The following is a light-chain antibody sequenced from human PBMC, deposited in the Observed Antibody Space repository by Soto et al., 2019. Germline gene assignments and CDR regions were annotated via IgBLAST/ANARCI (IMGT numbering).Light chain of an antibody. J-gene: IGLJ2*01. V-gene: IGLV1-44*01. CDR1: SSNIGNDL. CDR2: SN. Sequence: QSVLTQPPSVSGIPGQRVTISCSGSSSNIGNDLLNWYQQLPGTAPKLLIYSNQRPSGVPDRFTGSKSGTSAFLAISGLQSEDEADYYCAAWDDSLGGVVFGGGTQLTVL. CDR3: AAWDDSLGGVV.